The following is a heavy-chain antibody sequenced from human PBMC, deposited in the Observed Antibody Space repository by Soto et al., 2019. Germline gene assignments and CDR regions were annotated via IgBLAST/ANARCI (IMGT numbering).Heavy chain of an antibody. CDR2: ISDSGGST. J-gene: IGHJ4*02. Sequence: GSLRLSCAASGVTCLNYAMSWVRQAPGKGLEWVSVISDSGGSTDYADSVKGRFTISRDNSKNTLYLQMNSLRAEDTAVYYCSKPYYDFWSGYPRTSDYWGQGTLVTVSS. CDR3: SKPYYDFWSGYPRTSDY. D-gene: IGHD3-3*01. CDR1: GVTCLNYA. V-gene: IGHV3-23*01.